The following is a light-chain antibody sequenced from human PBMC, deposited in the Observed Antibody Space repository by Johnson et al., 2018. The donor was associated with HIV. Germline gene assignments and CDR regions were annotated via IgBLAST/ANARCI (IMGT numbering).Light chain of an antibody. V-gene: IGLV1-51*02. CDR1: SSNIGTND. Sequence: HSVLTQPPSVSAAPGQKVTVSCSGSSSNIGTNDVSWYQQFPGAAPKLLIYENNKRPSGIPDRFSGSKSGTSATLGITGLQTGDEADYYCGTWDSSLSVFYVFGTGTKVTVL. J-gene: IGLJ1*01. CDR2: ENN. CDR3: GTWDSSLSVFYV.